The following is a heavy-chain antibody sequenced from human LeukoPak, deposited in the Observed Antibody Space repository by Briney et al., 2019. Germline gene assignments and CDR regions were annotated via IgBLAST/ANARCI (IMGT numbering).Heavy chain of an antibody. J-gene: IGHJ4*02. D-gene: IGHD3-3*01. Sequence: SETLSLTCTVSGGSISSSSYYWGWIRQPPGKGLEWIGSIYYSGSTYYNPSLKSRVTISVDTSKNQFSLKLSSVTAADTAVYYCARSKGRYYDFWSGYYSYYFDYWGQETLVTVSS. CDR1: GGSISSSSYY. CDR3: ARSKGRYYDFWSGYYSYYFDY. V-gene: IGHV4-39*01. CDR2: IYYSGST.